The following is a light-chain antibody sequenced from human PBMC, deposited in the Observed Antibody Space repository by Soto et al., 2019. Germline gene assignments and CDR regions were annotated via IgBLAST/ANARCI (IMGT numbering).Light chain of an antibody. V-gene: IGKV1-5*01. Sequence: DIQMTQSPSTLSASVGDRVTITCRASQSISSWLAWYQQKPGKAPKLLIYDASSLESGVPSRFSGSGSGTEFTLPISSLQPDDFATYYCQQYNSYSPWTLGQGTKGDIK. CDR1: QSISSW. J-gene: IGKJ1*01. CDR2: DAS. CDR3: QQYNSYSPWT.